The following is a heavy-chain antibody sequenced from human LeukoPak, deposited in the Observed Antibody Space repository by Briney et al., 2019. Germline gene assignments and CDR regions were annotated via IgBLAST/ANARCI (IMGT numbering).Heavy chain of an antibody. J-gene: IGHJ4*02. CDR3: ARAHYISSSLVNDY. Sequence: GASVKVSCKVSGYTLTELSMHWVRQAPGKGLEWMGGFDPEDSKTSYAQKFQGRVTMTEDTSTDTGYMEPSSLRSEETAVYYCARAHYISSSLVNDYWGQGTLVTVSS. CDR1: GYTLTELS. D-gene: IGHD6-6*01. V-gene: IGHV1-24*01. CDR2: FDPEDSKT.